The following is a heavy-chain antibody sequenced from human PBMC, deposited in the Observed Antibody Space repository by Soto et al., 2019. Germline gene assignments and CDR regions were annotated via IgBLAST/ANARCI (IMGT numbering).Heavy chain of an antibody. CDR1: GFTFSSYT. CDR2: ISSRSTNT. CDR3: ARGPLYYFDY. J-gene: IGHJ4*02. Sequence: EVQLVESGGGLVKPGGSLRLSCEDSGFTFSSYTMNWVRRAPGKGLEWVSSISSRSTNTHYADSVRGRFTISRDNAKRSLYLQXXSLRAEDTAVYYCARGPLYYFDYWGQGTLVTVSS. V-gene: IGHV3-21*02.